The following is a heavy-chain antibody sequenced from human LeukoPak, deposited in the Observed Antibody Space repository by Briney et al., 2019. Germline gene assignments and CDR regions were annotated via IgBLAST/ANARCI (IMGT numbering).Heavy chain of an antibody. Sequence: GGSLRLSCAASGFTFSSYAMHWVRQAPGKGLEWVAVISYDGSSKYYADSVKGRFTISRDNSKNTLYLQMNSLRAEDTAVYYCARTPNYIDFVYWGQGTLVTVSS. CDR2: ISYDGSSK. CDR1: GFTFSSYA. D-gene: IGHD4/OR15-4a*01. V-gene: IGHV3-30-3*01. CDR3: ARTPNYIDFVY. J-gene: IGHJ4*02.